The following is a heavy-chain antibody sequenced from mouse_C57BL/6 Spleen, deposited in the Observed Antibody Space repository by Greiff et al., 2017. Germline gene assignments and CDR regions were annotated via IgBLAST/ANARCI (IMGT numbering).Heavy chain of an antibody. CDR1: GYTFTSYW. CDR3: ARGGNAY. CDR2: IYPGSGST. V-gene: IGHV1-55*01. J-gene: IGHJ3*01. Sequence: QVKLQQPGAELVKPGASVKMSCKASGYTFTSYWITWVKQRPGQGLDWIGDIYPGSGSTNYNEKFKGKATLTVDTSSSTAYMQLLSLTSEDSAVFYCARGGNAYWGQGTLVTVSA.